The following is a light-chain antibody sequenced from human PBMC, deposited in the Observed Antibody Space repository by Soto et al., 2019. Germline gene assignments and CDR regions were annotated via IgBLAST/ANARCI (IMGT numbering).Light chain of an antibody. J-gene: IGLJ3*02. CDR3: SSYTSGSTWV. CDR1: SSDVGAYNY. CDR2: EVS. Sequence: QSALTQPASVSGSPGQSITISCTGISSDVGAYNYVSWYQQHPGKAPKLMIYEVSNRPSGVSNRFSGSKSGNTASLTISGLQAEDEGDYYCSSYTSGSTWVFGGRTQLTVL. V-gene: IGLV2-14*01.